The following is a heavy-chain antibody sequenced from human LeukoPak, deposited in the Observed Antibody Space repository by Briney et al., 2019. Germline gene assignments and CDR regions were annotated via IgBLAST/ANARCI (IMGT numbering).Heavy chain of an antibody. CDR3: ARVGIVVTPGVNAFDI. Sequence: GGSLRPSCAASEFTVGSNYMSWVRQAPGKGLEWVSVIYTSGNTYSADSVKGRFTISRDNSKNTLYLQMNSLRLEDTAVYFCARVGIVVTPGVNAFDIWGQGTMVTVSS. CDR2: IYTSGNT. CDR1: EFTVGSNY. J-gene: IGHJ3*02. V-gene: IGHV3-66*03. D-gene: IGHD2-15*01.